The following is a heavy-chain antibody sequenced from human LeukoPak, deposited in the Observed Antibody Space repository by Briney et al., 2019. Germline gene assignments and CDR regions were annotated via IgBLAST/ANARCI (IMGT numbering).Heavy chain of an antibody. V-gene: IGHV3-7*01. J-gene: IGHJ4*02. CDR3: AKEGGVYDSSGYYSPHYFDY. Sequence: GGSLRLSCAASGFTFSVYWMSWVRQAPRKGLEWVANIKQDGRGKYYVDSVKGRFTISRDNSKNTLYLQMNSLRAEDTAVYYCAKEGGVYDSSGYYSPHYFDYWGQGTLVTVSS. CDR1: GFTFSVYW. D-gene: IGHD3-22*01. CDR2: IKQDGRGK.